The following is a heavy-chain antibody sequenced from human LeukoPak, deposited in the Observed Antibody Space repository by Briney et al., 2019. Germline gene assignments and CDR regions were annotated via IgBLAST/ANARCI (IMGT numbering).Heavy chain of an antibody. CDR3: ARFSSSSWYFFDY. J-gene: IGHJ4*02. D-gene: IGHD6-13*01. Sequence: PSETLSLTCTVSGGSISSYYWSWIRQPPGKGLEWIGEIYHSGSTNYNPSLKSRVTISVDKSKNQFSLKLSSVTAADTAVYYCARFSSSSWYFFDYWGQGTLVTVSS. CDR2: IYHSGST. V-gene: IGHV4-59*12. CDR1: GGSISSYY.